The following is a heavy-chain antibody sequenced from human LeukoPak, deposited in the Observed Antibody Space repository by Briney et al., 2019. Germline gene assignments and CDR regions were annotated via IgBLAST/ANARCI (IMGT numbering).Heavy chain of an antibody. Sequence: PGGSLRLPCAASGFTFSSYSMNWVRQAPGKGLEWVSSISSSSSYIYYADSVKGRFTISRDNSKNTLYLQMSSLRAEDTAVYYCAKTVGSYGSLFDYWGQGTLVTVSS. V-gene: IGHV3-21*04. D-gene: IGHD5-18*01. J-gene: IGHJ4*02. CDR2: ISSSSSYI. CDR3: AKTVGSYGSLFDY. CDR1: GFTFSSYS.